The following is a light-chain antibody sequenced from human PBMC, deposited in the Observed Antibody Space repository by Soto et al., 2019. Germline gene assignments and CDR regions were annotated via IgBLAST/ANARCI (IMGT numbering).Light chain of an antibody. CDR3: NSYRHSSTDV. V-gene: IGLV2-14*01. CDR2: DVS. J-gene: IGLJ1*01. CDR1: SSDVVGYNY. Sequence: QSVLTQPASVSGSPGQSITISCTGTSSDVVGYNYVTWYQQHPGKAPKLMIYDVSNRPSGVSNRFSGSKSGNTASLTISGLQAEDEADYYCNSYRHSSTDVFGTG.